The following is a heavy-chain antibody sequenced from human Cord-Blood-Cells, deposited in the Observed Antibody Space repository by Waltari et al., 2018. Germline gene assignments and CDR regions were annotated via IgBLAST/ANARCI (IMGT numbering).Heavy chain of an antibody. V-gene: IGHV1-69*01. CDR3: AATYCGGDCYYYYYYMDV. J-gene: IGHJ6*03. D-gene: IGHD2-21*01. CDR2: IIPIFGTA. Sequence: QVQLVQSGAEVTKPGSSVKVSCKASGGTFSSYAISWVRQAPGQGLEWMGGIIPIFGTANYAQKFQGRVTITADESTSTAYMELSSLRSEDTAVYYCAATYCGGDCYYYYYYMDVWGKGTTVTVSS. CDR1: GGTFSSYA.